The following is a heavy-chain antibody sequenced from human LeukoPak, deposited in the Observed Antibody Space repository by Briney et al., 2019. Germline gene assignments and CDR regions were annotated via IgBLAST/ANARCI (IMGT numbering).Heavy chain of an antibody. CDR1: GFTFSSYA. CDR2: ISYDGSNK. CDR3: ARFRDSSGYYFSAFDI. V-gene: IGHV3-30*03. D-gene: IGHD3-22*01. J-gene: IGHJ3*02. Sequence: PGGSLRLSCAASGFTFSSYAMSWVRQAPGKGLEWVTIISYDGSNKYYADSVKGRFTISRDNSKNTLYLQMNSLRAEDTAVYYCARFRDSSGYYFSAFDIWGQGTMVTVSS.